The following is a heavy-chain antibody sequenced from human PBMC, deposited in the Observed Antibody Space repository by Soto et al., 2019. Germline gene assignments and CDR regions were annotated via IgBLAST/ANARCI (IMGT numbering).Heavy chain of an antibody. J-gene: IGHJ4*02. V-gene: IGHV3-11*05. CDR3: ARDRDTYGHGFFDY. CDR2: ISSSSSNT. D-gene: IGHD5-18*01. Sequence: PGGSLRLSCAASGFTFSDFYMTWIRQAPGKGLEWVSHISSSSSNTNYADSVKGRFTVSRDNANNALYLEMNNLRAEDTAVYFCARDRDTYGHGFFDYWGQGTLVTVSS. CDR1: GFTFSDFY.